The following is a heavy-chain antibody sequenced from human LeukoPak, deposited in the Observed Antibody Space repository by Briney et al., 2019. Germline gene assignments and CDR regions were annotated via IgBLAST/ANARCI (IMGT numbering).Heavy chain of an antibody. J-gene: IGHJ6*02. Sequence: GGSLRLSCAASGFTFSSYAMSWVRQAPGKGLEWVAVISYDGSNKYYADSVKGRFTISRDNSKNTLYLQMNSLRAEDTAVYYCARGYCSGGSCYSGYYYYGMDVWGQGTTVTVSS. V-gene: IGHV3-30-3*01. CDR3: ARGYCSGGSCYSGYYYYGMDV. D-gene: IGHD2-15*01. CDR2: ISYDGSNK. CDR1: GFTFSSYA.